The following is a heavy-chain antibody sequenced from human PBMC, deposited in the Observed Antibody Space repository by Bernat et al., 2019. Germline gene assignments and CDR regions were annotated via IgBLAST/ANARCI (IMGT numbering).Heavy chain of an antibody. CDR1: GGSISTTSHY. CDR2: INYSGST. Sequence: QLQLQESGPGLVKPPETLSLTCTVSGGSISTTSHYWGWIRQPPGKGLEWIGSINYSGSTYYNPSLKSRVSMSVDTSKNQFSLWLFSVTAADTAVYYCAGQYDCWSAYGWFDPWGQGTLVTVSS. D-gene: IGHD3-3*01. V-gene: IGHV4-39*01. CDR3: AGQYDCWSAYGWFDP. J-gene: IGHJ5*02.